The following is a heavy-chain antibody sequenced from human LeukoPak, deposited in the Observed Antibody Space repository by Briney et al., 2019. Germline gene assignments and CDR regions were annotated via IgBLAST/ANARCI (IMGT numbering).Heavy chain of an antibody. J-gene: IGHJ4*02. V-gene: IGHV4-4*07. D-gene: IGHD4-23*01. Sequence: SETLSLTCTVSGGSISSYYWSWIRQPVGKGLEWIGRIYSSGSTSYNPSLKSRVAMSVDTSKNQFSLNLTSVTAADTAVYYCAXXXXXGGNXGFDYWXRGTLVTVSS. CDR3: AXXXXXGGNXGFDY. CDR1: GGSISSYY. CDR2: IYSSGST.